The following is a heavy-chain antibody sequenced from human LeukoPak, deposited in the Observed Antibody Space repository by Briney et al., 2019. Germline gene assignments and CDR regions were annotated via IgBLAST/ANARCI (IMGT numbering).Heavy chain of an antibody. J-gene: IGHJ4*02. CDR2: IRYDGSNK. CDR1: GFTFSSYG. Sequence: PGGSLRLSCAASGFTFSSYGMHWVRQAPGKGLEWVAFIRYDGSNKYYADSVKGRFTISRDNSKNTLYLQMNSLRAEDTAVYYCARDLIAARSGLDYWGQGTLVTVSS. V-gene: IGHV3-30*02. CDR3: ARDLIAARSGLDY. D-gene: IGHD6-6*01.